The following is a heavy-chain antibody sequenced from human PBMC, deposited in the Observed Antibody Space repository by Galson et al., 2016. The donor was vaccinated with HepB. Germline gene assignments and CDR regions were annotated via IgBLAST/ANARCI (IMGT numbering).Heavy chain of an antibody. CDR1: GGSISSYY. CDR3: ARAPSKMGYYDSGGYGFDH. Sequence: SETLSLTCTVSGGSISSYYWNWIRQPPGKGLEWIGYIHLSRNTYYNPSLRGRVTISVNRSKNHFSLKLSSVTAADTAVYYCARAPSKMGYYDSGGYGFDHWGQGTLVTVSS. J-gene: IGHJ4*02. V-gene: IGHV4-4*09. D-gene: IGHD3-22*01. CDR2: IHLSRNT.